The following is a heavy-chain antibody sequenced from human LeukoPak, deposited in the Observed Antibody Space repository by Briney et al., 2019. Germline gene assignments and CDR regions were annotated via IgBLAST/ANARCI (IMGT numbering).Heavy chain of an antibody. J-gene: IGHJ6*03. CDR2: ITPNSGGT. Sequence: ASVKVYCKASGYTFMSYYMHWVRQAPGQGLECIGWITPNSGGTNYAQKFQGRVTMTRDTSISTAYMELSRLRSDDTAVYYCARDGTRNGFNYYYYSYMDVWGKGTTVTVSS. CDR1: GYTFMSYY. CDR3: ARDGTRNGFNYYYYSYMDV. V-gene: IGHV1-2*02. D-gene: IGHD2-8*01.